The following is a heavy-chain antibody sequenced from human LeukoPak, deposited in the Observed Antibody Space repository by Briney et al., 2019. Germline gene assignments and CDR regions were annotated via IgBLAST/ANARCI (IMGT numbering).Heavy chain of an antibody. CDR1: GYSFSYYW. CDR3: ARGGGIVVSTVLLDY. V-gene: IGHV5-51*01. CDR2: IYPGDSGT. D-gene: IGHD4-17*01. Sequence: GESLKISCKTSGYSFSYYWIGWVRQMPGEGLEWMGVIYPGDSGTRYSPSFQGQVTISADKSISTAYLQWSSLKASDTAMYYCARGGGIVVSTVLLDYWGQGTLVTVSS. J-gene: IGHJ4*02.